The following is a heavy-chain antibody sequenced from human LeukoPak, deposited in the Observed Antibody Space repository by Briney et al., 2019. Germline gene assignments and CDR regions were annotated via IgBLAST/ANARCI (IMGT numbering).Heavy chain of an antibody. CDR1: GFTFSSYA. J-gene: IGHJ4*02. CDR3: AKDRNWNNILTGYYIYDYDY. CDR2: ISSNGGST. Sequence: GGSLRLSCAASGFTFSSYAMHWVRQAPGKGLEYVSAISSNGGSTYYANSVKGRFTISRDNSKNTLYLQMGSLRAEDMAVHYCAKDRNWNNILTGYYIYDYDYWGQGTLVTVSS. D-gene: IGHD3-9*01. V-gene: IGHV3-64*01.